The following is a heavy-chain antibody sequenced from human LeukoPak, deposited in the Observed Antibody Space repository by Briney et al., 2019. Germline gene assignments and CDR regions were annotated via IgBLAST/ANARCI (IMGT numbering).Heavy chain of an antibody. D-gene: IGHD3-9*01. V-gene: IGHV4-59*01. J-gene: IGHJ5*02. CDR1: GGSISGYY. CDR2: IYYSGST. CDR3: ARGRYFDWLPSNWFDP. Sequence: SETLSLTCTVSGGSISGYYWSWIRQPPGKPLEWIGYIYYSGSTIYNPSLKSRVTISVDTSKNQVSLELSSVTAADTAVYYCARGRYFDWLPSNWFDPWGQGTLVTVSS.